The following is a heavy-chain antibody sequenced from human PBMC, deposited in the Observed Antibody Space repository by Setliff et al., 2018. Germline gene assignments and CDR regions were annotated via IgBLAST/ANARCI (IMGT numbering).Heavy chain of an antibody. Sequence: SETLSLTCSVSGGSISSHYWSWIRQPPGKGLEWIGSIYYSGSTNYNPSLKSRVTISVDTSKNQFSLKLGSVTAADTALYYCTVYNTGSSKDHYWGQGTPVTVSS. J-gene: IGHJ4*02. CDR1: GGSISSHY. D-gene: IGHD2-8*02. V-gene: IGHV4-59*03. CDR3: TVYNTGSSKDHY. CDR2: IYYSGST.